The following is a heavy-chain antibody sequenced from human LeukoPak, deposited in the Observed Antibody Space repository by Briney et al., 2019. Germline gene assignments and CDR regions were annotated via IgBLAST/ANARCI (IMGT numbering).Heavy chain of an antibody. V-gene: IGHV4-39*07. CDR3: AREGYDFWSGYSYYFDY. CDR1: GGSISSSSYY. Sequence: SETLSLTCTVSGGSISSSSYYWGWIRQPPGKGLEWIGSIYYSGSTYYNPSPKSRVTISVDTSKNQFSLKLSSVTAADTAVYYCAREGYDFWSGYSYYFDYWGQGTLVTVSS. J-gene: IGHJ4*02. D-gene: IGHD3-3*01. CDR2: IYYSGST.